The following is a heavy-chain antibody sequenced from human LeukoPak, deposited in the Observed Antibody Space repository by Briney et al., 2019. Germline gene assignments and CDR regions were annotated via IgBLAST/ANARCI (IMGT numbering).Heavy chain of an antibody. J-gene: IGHJ4*02. V-gene: IGHV3-33*01. CDR2: LWSDGSNK. D-gene: IGHD1-20*01. CDR3: ARDNFGFDY. Sequence: PGRSLRLSCAASGFTFSSYGMHWVSQAPGKGLEWVAVLWSDGSNKYYADSVKGRFTISRDNSKNTLYLQMNSLRAEDTAVFYCARDNFGFDYWGQGTLVTVSS. CDR1: GFTFSSYG.